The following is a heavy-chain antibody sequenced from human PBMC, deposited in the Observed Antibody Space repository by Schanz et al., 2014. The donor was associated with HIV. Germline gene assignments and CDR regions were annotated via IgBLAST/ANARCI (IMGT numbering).Heavy chain of an antibody. CDR1: AYTFTGYY. V-gene: IGHV1-2*02. CDR2: INPKSGDT. D-gene: IGHD3-9*01. J-gene: IGHJ6*02. CDR3: AREKVGILADYTPNGMDV. Sequence: QLQLVQSGAGVKKPGASVKVSCKASAYTFTGYYMHWVRQAPGQGLEWIGWINPKSGDTNYAQKFQGRVTMTRDTSLSVVYMELSRLRSDDTAVYYCAREKVGILADYTPNGMDVWGQGTTVTVSS.